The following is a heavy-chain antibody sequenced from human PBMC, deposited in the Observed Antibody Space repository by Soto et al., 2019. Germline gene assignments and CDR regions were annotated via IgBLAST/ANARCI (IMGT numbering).Heavy chain of an antibody. Sequence: RSLTCTVSGGSISSGGYYWSWIRQHPGKGLEWIGYIYYSGSTYYNPSLKSRVTISVDTSKNQFSLKLSSVTAADTAVYYCARDRCSGGSCYNWFDPWGQGTLVTVSS. V-gene: IGHV4-31*03. D-gene: IGHD2-15*01. CDR2: IYYSGST. CDR3: ARDRCSGGSCYNWFDP. CDR1: GGSISSGGYY. J-gene: IGHJ5*02.